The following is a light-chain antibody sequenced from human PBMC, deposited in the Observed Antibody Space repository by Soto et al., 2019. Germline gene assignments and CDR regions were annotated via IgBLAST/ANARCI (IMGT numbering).Light chain of an antibody. J-gene: IGKJ1*01. CDR1: QTISSW. V-gene: IGKV1-5*03. CDR2: KAS. CDR3: QQYGSSSWT. Sequence: DIQMTQSPSSLSASVGDRVTITCRASQTISSWLAWYQQKPGKAPKLLIYKASTLKSGVPSRFSGSGSGTEFTLTISRLEPEDFAVCYCQQYGSSSWTFGQGTKVDI.